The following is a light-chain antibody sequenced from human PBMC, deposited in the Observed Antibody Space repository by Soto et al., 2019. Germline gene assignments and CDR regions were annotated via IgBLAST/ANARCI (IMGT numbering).Light chain of an antibody. Sequence: QSVLAQPASVSGSPGQSITISCTGTSSDVGAYDFVSWYQQHPHKAPKLMIYEVSNRPSGVSYRFSGSKSVNTATLTISGLQAEDEADYYCSSYTTSSTRVFGTGTKVTVL. CDR1: SSDVGAYDF. CDR2: EVS. V-gene: IGLV2-14*03. J-gene: IGLJ1*01. CDR3: SSYTTSSTRV.